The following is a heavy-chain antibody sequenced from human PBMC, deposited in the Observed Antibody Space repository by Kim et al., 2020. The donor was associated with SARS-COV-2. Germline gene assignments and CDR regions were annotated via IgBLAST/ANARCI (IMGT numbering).Heavy chain of an antibody. D-gene: IGHD3-10*01. Sequence: SETLSLTCTVSGGSISSYYWSWIRQPPGKGLEWIGYIYYSGSTNYNPSLKSRVTISVDTSKNQFSLKLSSVTAADTAVHYCARGLTYYYGSGSTPFDYWGQGTLVTVSS. CDR1: GGSISSYY. V-gene: IGHV4-59*01. J-gene: IGHJ4*02. CDR3: ARGLTYYYGSGSTPFDY. CDR2: IYYSGST.